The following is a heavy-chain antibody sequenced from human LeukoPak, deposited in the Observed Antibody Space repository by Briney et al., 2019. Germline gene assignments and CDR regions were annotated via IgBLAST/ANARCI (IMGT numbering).Heavy chain of an antibody. CDR3: ARERQRWLQLTFIDY. CDR1: GFTFSSYE. V-gene: IGHV3-48*03. Sequence: GGSLRLSCAASGFTFSSYEMNWVRQAPGKGLESVSYISSSGSTIYYADSVKGRFTISRDNAKNSLYLQMNSLRAADTAVYYCARERQRWLQLTFIDYWGQGTLVTVSS. CDR2: ISSSGSTI. J-gene: IGHJ4*02. D-gene: IGHD5-24*01.